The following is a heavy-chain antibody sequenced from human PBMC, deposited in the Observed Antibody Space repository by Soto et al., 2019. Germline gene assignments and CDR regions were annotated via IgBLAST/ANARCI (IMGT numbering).Heavy chain of an antibody. CDR1: GGSISGSKFF. CDR3: ARPERTAAFEV. Sequence: QLQLQESGPGLVKPSETLSLTCTVSGGSISGSKFFWAWIRQPPGKGLEWIGNIYYSGSTDYNPALKSRVTMSVDTSKNHFSLRLSSVTAADTAVYYCARPERTAAFEVWGQGTMVSVSS. J-gene: IGHJ3*01. CDR2: IYYSGST. V-gene: IGHV4-39*02. D-gene: IGHD2-21*02.